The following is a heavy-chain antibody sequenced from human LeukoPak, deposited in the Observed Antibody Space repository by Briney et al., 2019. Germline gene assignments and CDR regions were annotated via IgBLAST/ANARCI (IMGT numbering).Heavy chain of an antibody. J-gene: IGHJ5*02. CDR2: IYYSGCT. CDR1: CGSISNVGYY. V-gene: IGHV4-31*03. Sequence: KPSETLSLTCTVSCGSISNVGYYWSWIRQHPGKGPEWIGYIYYSGCTYYNPSLKSRVTISVDTSKNQFSLRLSSVTAADTAVYYCARDLPWFDPWGQGTLVTVSS. CDR3: ARDLPWFDP.